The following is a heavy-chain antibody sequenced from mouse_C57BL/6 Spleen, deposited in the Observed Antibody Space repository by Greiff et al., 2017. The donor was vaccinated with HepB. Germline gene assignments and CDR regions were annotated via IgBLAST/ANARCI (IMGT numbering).Heavy chain of an antibody. D-gene: IGHD2-5*01. V-gene: IGHV1-42*01. CDR3: ARWDYSNLFAY. J-gene: IGHJ3*01. Sequence: VQLKQSGPELVKPGASVKISCKASGYSFTGYYMNWVKQSPEKSLEWIGEINPSTGGTTYNQKFKAKATLTVDKSSSTAYMQLKSLTSEDSAVYYCARWDYSNLFAYWGQGTLVTVSA. CDR1: GYSFTGYY. CDR2: INPSTGGT.